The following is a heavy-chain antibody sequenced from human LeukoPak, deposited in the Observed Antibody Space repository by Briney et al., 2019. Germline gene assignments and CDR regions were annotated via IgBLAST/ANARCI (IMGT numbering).Heavy chain of an antibody. CDR3: ARVHYNTAMVDIDY. Sequence: RPGGSQSLLCGPSGFTFSSYEMHWVRQAPGKGLEWISYISSSGSSIYYADSVKGRFTISRDNGKNSLYLQMNSLRAEDTAVYYCARVHYNTAMVDIDYWGQGTLVTVSS. CDR2: ISSSGSSI. J-gene: IGHJ4*02. D-gene: IGHD5-18*01. CDR1: GFTFSSYE. V-gene: IGHV3-48*03.